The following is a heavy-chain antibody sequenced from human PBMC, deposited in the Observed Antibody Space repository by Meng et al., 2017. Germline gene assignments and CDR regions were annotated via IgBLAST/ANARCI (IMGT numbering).Heavy chain of an antibody. CDR2: SYHSGST. D-gene: IGHD3-22*01. V-gene: IGHV4-38-2*02. CDR3: ARDLEYYDSSPPTVFDY. J-gene: IGHJ4*02. Sequence: GSLRLSCAVSGYSISSGYYWGWIRQPPGKGLEWIGSSYHSGSTYYNPSLKSRVTISVDTSKNQFSLKLSSVTAADTAVYYCARDLEYYDSSPPTVFDYWGQGTLVTVSS. CDR1: GYSISSGYY.